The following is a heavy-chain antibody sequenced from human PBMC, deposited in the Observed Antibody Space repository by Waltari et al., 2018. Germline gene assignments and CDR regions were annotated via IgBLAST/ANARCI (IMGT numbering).Heavy chain of an antibody. CDR2: MWYDGSNQ. Sequence: QVQLVESGGGVVQPGRSLRLSCAASGFTFTSYGMHWVRQAPGKGLEWVAVMWYDGSNQYYADSVKGRFTISRDISKSTLYLEMNSLGPQDTAVYYCARQGYSGSSLTYGYWGQGTLVTVSS. J-gene: IGHJ4*02. CDR1: GFTFTSYG. V-gene: IGHV3-33*01. D-gene: IGHD6-13*01. CDR3: ARQGYSGSSLTYGY.